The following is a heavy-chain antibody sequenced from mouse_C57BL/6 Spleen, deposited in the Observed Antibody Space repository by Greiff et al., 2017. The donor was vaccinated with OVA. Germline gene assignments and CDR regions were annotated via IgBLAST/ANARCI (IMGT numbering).Heavy chain of an antibody. CDR1: GFTFSDYG. Sequence: EVKLVESGGGLVKPGGSLKLSCAASGFTFSDYGMHWVRQAPEKGLEWVAYISSGSSTIYSADTVKGRFTISRDKAKNTLFLQMTRLRSEDTAMYYCARTNRDNYCDYWGQGTTLTVSS. J-gene: IGHJ2*01. CDR2: ISSGSSTI. CDR3: ARTNRDNYCDY. V-gene: IGHV5-17*01.